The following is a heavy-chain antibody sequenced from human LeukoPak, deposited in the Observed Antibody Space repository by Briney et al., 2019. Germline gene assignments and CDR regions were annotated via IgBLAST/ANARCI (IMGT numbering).Heavy chain of an antibody. D-gene: IGHD3-10*01. CDR1: GGTFSSYA. V-gene: IGHV1-69*05. J-gene: IGHJ4*02. CDR2: IIPIFGTA. Sequence: SVKVSCKASGGTFSSYAISWVRQAPGQGLEWMGGIIPIFGTANYAQKFQGRVTMTRNTSISTAYMELSSLRSEDTAVYYCARAWLGSGSYSAHWGQGTLVTVSS. CDR3: ARAWLGSGSYSAH.